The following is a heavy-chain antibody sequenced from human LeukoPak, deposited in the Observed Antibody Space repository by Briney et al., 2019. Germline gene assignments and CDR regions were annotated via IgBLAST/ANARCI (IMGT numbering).Heavy chain of an antibody. J-gene: IGHJ4*02. V-gene: IGHV3-23*01. CDR1: GFTFSNYA. CDR2: ISGSGSST. D-gene: IGHD3-10*01. Sequence: GGSLRLSCAASGFTFSNYAVSWVRQAPGKGLEWVSAISGSGSSTYYADSVKGRFTISRDNSKDTLYLQMNSLRAEDTAVYYCAKDVSHRPGRGGGDYWGQGTLVTASS. CDR3: AKDVSHRPGRGGGDY.